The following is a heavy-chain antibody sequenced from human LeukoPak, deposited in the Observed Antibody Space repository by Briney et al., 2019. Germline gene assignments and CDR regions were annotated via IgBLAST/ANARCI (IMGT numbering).Heavy chain of an antibody. D-gene: IGHD3-22*01. J-gene: IGHJ4*02. CDR1: GGTFSSYA. V-gene: IGHV1-69*04. CDR2: IIPIFGIA. Sequence: SVKVSCKASGGTFSSYAISWVRQAPGQGLEWMGRIIPIFGIANYAQKFQGRVTITADKSTSTAYMELSSLGSEDTAVYYCARDPRYYYDSSGPAGYWGQGTLVTVSS. CDR3: ARDPRYYYDSSGPAGY.